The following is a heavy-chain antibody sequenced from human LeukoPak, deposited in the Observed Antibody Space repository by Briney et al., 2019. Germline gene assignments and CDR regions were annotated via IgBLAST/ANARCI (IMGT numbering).Heavy chain of an antibody. Sequence: GGSLRLSCAASGFTFSSYAMSWVRQAPGKGLEWVSAISGSGGSTYYADSVKGRFTISRDNSKNTLYLQMNSLRAEDTAVYYCAKDTRSGSSSWYEGDYWGQGTLIPVSS. V-gene: IGHV3-23*01. CDR3: AKDTRSGSSSWYEGDY. CDR1: GFTFSSYA. D-gene: IGHD6-13*01. CDR2: ISGSGGST. J-gene: IGHJ4*02.